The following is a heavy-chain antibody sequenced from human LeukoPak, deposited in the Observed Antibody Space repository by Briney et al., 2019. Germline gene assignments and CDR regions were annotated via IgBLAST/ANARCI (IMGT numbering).Heavy chain of an antibody. J-gene: IGHJ4*02. CDR3: ARGYSSGWYVYHY. CDR1: GGSISSYY. V-gene: IGHV4-59*01. D-gene: IGHD6-19*01. CDR2: IYYSGST. Sequence: SETLSLTCSVSGGSISSYYWSWIRQPPGKGLEWIGYIYYSGSTNYNPSLKSRVTISVDTSKNQFSLKLSSVTAADTAVYYCARGYSSGWYVYHYWGQGTLVTVSS.